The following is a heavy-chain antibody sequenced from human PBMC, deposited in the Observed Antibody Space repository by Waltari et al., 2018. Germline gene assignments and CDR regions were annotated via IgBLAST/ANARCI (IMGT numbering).Heavy chain of an antibody. Sequence: QVQLQESGPGLVKPSETLSLTCAVSGYSISSGYYWGWIRQPPGKGLEWNGRIYHSGRTYYNPSLKSRVTISVDTSKNQFSLKLSSVTAADTAVYYCARLGPYDYIWGSYRYQFDYWGQGTLVTVSS. CDR2: IYHSGRT. CDR3: ARLGPYDYIWGSYRYQFDY. V-gene: IGHV4-38-2*01. CDR1: GYSISSGYY. J-gene: IGHJ4*02. D-gene: IGHD3-16*02.